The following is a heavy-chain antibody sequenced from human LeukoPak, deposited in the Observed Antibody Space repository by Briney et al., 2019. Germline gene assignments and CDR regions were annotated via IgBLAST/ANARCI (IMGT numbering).Heavy chain of an antibody. CDR1: GGSITSSY. CDR3: AKSGGSGLIDY. J-gene: IGHJ4*02. D-gene: IGHD6-25*01. Sequence: SETLPLTCTVSGGSITSSYWSWIRQAPGKGLEWIVYMYYTGSTNYNPSLKSRVTISIDTSKNQFSLRLNSVTAADTAMYYCAKSGGSGLIDYWGRGTLVTVSS. CDR2: MYYTGST. V-gene: IGHV4-59*08.